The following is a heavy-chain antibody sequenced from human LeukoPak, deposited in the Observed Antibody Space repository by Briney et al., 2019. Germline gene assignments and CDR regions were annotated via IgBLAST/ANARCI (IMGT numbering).Heavy chain of an antibody. CDR3: ARGFYSIDY. J-gene: IGHJ4*02. D-gene: IGHD2-15*01. Sequence: SETLSLTCTVSGGSISSSSYYWGWIRQPPGKGLEWIGSIYYSGSTYYNPSLKSRVTISVDTSKNQFSLKLSSVTAADTAVYYCARGFYSIDYWGQGTLVTVSS. CDR1: GGSISSSSYY. CDR2: IYYSGST. V-gene: IGHV4-39*07.